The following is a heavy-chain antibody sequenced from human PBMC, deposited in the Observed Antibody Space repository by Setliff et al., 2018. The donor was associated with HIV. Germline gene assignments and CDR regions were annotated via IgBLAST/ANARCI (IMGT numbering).Heavy chain of an antibody. Sequence: ASETLSLTCTVSGDSFSNYYWSWVRQPQGKGMEWIGYGFYTGSATYNPALKSRVSISVDRSTNRFSLMLHSVTAADTAVYYCARGPSGCGFYYIDVWGKGTPVTVSS. CDR1: GDSFSNYY. D-gene: IGHD5-18*01. CDR2: GFYTGSA. CDR3: ARGPSGCGFYYIDV. V-gene: IGHV4-59*01. J-gene: IGHJ6*03.